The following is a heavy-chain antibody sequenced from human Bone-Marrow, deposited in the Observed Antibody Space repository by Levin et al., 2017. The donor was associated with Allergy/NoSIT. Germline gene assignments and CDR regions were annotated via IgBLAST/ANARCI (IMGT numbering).Heavy chain of an antibody. D-gene: IGHD2-2*01. CDR3: ARAGYCSTTSCQEDFDY. J-gene: IGHJ4*02. CDR2: ISDTSITI. V-gene: IGHV3-48*01. CDR1: GFTFSSYA. Sequence: GASVKVSCATSGFTFSSYAMNWVRQAPGKGPEWVSYISDTSITIYYADSVKGRFTISRDNAKNSLYLQMNSLRGEDTAVYYCARAGYCSTTSCQEDFDYWGQGTLVTVSS.